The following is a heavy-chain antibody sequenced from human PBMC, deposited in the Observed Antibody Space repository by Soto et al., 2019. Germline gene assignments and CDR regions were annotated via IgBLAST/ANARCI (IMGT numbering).Heavy chain of an antibody. CDR2: INPNSGGT. D-gene: IGHD3-22*01. CDR1: GYTFTGYY. CDR3: ARDIYDSSGYYYVGGLNAFDI. Sequence: ASVKVSCKASGYTFTGYYMHWVRQAPGQGLEWMGWINPNSGGTNYAQKFQGWVTMTRDTSISTAYMELSRLRSDDTAVYYCARDIYDSSGYYYVGGLNAFDIWGQGTMVTVSS. J-gene: IGHJ3*02. V-gene: IGHV1-2*04.